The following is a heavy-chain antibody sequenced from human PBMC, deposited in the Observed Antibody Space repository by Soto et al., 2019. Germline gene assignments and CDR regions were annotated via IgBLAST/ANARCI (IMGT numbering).Heavy chain of an antibody. CDR2: ISGSGGST. CDR1: GFTFSSQA. V-gene: IGHV3-23*01. CDR3: AKAVAGTTYFYYYYGMDV. Sequence: PGGSRRLVCAASGFTFSSQAMSWVRQAPGKGLEWVSAISGSGGSTYYADSVKGRFTISRDNSKNTLYLQMNSLRAEDTAVYYCAKAVAGTTYFYYYYGMDVWGQGTTVTVSS. J-gene: IGHJ6*02. D-gene: IGHD6-19*01.